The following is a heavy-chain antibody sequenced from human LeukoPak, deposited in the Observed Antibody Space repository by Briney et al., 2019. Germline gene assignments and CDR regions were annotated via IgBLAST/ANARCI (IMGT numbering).Heavy chain of an antibody. D-gene: IGHD1-1*01. Sequence: GGSLTLSCAASGIAVTGNYMSWVRQPPGKGLEWVAFISINTDTFYADSVRGRFSISTDSPKNTFFLQMNSLRDEGSAVYYCAIAQSWDELFDSWGQGTLVTVSS. CDR2: ISINTDT. CDR1: GIAVTGNY. J-gene: IGHJ4*02. V-gene: IGHV3-53*01. CDR3: AIAQSWDELFDS.